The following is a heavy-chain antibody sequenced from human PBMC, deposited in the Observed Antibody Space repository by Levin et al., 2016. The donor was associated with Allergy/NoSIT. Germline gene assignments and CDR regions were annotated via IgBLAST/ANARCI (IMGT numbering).Heavy chain of an antibody. CDR2: IKQDGSRK. Sequence: WIRQPPGKGLEWVANIKQDGSRKEYVDSVKGRFTISRDNAKNSLDLQMSSLRAEDTAVYYCTREGVGGFDYWGQGTLVTVSS. J-gene: IGHJ4*02. D-gene: IGHD3-10*01. V-gene: IGHV3-7*01. CDR3: TREGVGGFDY.